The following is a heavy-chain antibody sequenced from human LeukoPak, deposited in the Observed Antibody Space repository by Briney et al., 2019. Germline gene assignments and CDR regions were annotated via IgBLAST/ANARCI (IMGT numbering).Heavy chain of an antibody. CDR3: ATTVGSYFDY. V-gene: IGHV4-39*01. Sequence: SETLSLTCTVSGDSISSRSYYWGWIRQPPGKGLEWIGSFYYSGSTYYNPALKRRVTISVDTSKNQFSLKQSSVAAAATAEYCCATTVGSYFDYWSQGTLVTVSS. CDR2: FYYSGST. J-gene: IGHJ4*02. CDR1: GDSISSRSYY. D-gene: IGHD3-16*01.